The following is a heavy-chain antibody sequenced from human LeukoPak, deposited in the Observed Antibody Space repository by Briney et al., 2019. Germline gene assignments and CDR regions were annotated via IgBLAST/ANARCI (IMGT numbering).Heavy chain of an antibody. CDR1: GFTFSSYG. CDR2: ISYDGSNK. Sequence: GGSLRLSCAASGFTFSSYGMHWVRQAPGKGLEWVAVISYDGSNKYYADSVKGRFTISRDNSKNTLYLQMNSLRAEDTAVYYCAKVGQLGFLYYYMDVWGKGTTVTVSS. D-gene: IGHD6-6*01. J-gene: IGHJ6*03. V-gene: IGHV3-30*18. CDR3: AKVGQLGFLYYYMDV.